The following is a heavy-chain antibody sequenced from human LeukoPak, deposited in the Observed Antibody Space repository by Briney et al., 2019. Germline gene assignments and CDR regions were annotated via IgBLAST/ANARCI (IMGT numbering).Heavy chain of an antibody. J-gene: IGHJ4*02. Sequence: PSEALSLTCTVSGGSISSSSYYWGWIRQPPGKGLEWIGSIYYGGSTYYNPSLKSRVTISVDTSKNQFSLKLSSVTAADTAVYYCARLRDGYNYFDYWGQGTLVTVSS. CDR2: IYYGGST. CDR3: ARLRDGYNYFDY. D-gene: IGHD5-24*01. CDR1: GGSISSSSYY. V-gene: IGHV4-39*01.